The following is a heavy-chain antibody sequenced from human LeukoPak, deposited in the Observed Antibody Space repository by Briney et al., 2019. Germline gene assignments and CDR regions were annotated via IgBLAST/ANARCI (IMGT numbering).Heavy chain of an antibody. J-gene: IGHJ4*02. CDR3: ARDPPYSDSSGYYYDY. Sequence: GGSLRLSCAASGFTFSTYSMTWVRQAPGKGLEWVSSISGSSIYIYYADSVKSRFTISRDNAKNSLYLQMNSLRAEDTAVYYCARDPPYSDSSGYYYDYWGQGTLVTVSS. V-gene: IGHV3-21*01. CDR1: GFTFSTYS. CDR2: ISGSSIYI. D-gene: IGHD3-22*01.